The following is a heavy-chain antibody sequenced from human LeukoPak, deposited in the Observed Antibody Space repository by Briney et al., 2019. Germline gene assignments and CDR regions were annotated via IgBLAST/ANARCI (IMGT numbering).Heavy chain of an antibody. Sequence: ASVKVSCKASGGTLSRYAISWVRQAPGQGLEWMGGIIASFGTANYAQKFQGRVTISAGESSGTAYMELSSLRSEDTAVYYCARDLRRGYSYALVPLVDYWGQGTLVTVSS. D-gene: IGHD5-18*01. V-gene: IGHV1-69*13. CDR2: IIASFGTA. CDR3: ARDLRRGYSYALVPLVDY. CDR1: GGTLSRYA. J-gene: IGHJ4*02.